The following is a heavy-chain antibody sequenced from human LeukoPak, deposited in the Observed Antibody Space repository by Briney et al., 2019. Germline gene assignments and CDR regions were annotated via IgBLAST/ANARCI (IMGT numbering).Heavy chain of an antibody. CDR3: ARGYYYDSSGYYYESFDI. D-gene: IGHD3-22*01. Sequence: ASVKVSCKASGYTSTGYDINWVRQATGQGLEWMGWMNPNSGNTGYAQKFQGRVTMTRNTSISTAYMELSSLRSEDTAVYYCARGYYYDSSGYYYESFDIWGQGTMVTVSS. J-gene: IGHJ3*02. CDR2: MNPNSGNT. V-gene: IGHV1-8*01. CDR1: GYTSTGYD.